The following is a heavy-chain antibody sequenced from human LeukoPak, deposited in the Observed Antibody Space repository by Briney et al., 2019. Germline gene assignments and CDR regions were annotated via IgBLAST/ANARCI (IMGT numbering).Heavy chain of an antibody. CDR2: INHSGST. J-gene: IGHJ4*02. Sequence: PSETLSLTCAVYGGSFSGYYWSWIRQPPGKGLEWMGEINHSGSTNYNPSLKSRVTISVDTSKNQFSLKLSSVTAADTAVYYCARGPAYSSSSGRLDYWGQGTLVTVSS. CDR3: ARGPAYSSSSGRLDY. D-gene: IGHD6-6*01. CDR1: GGSFSGYY. V-gene: IGHV4-34*01.